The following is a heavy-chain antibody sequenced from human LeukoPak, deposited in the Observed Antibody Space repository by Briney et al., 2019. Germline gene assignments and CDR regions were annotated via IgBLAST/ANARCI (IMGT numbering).Heavy chain of an antibody. V-gene: IGHV3-33*06. CDR1: GFSFSSYG. Sequence: GRSLRLSCAASGFSFSSYGMHWVRQAPGRGLEWVAVIWYDGSKKYYADSVKGRFIISRDNSRNTLYLQMNSLRAEDTAIYYCAKDDEAAVNRWYYFDFWGQGTLVTVSS. J-gene: IGHJ4*02. CDR3: AKDDEAAVNRWYYFDF. D-gene: IGHD6-13*01. CDR2: IWYDGSKK.